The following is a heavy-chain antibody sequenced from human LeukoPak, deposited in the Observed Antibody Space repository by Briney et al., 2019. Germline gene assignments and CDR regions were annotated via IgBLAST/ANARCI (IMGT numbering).Heavy chain of an antibody. CDR1: GGSIRSYY. V-gene: IGHV4-59*01. D-gene: IGHD4-17*01. CDR3: ARTGSTVTMLYPFDH. CDR2: IYYSGST. Sequence: PSETLSLTCTVSGGSIRSYYWSWIRQPPGKGLEWIGYIYYSGSTNYNPSLKSRVSISVDTSKNQFSLKLSSVTAADTAVYYCARTGSTVTMLYPFDHWSQGTLVTVSS. J-gene: IGHJ4*02.